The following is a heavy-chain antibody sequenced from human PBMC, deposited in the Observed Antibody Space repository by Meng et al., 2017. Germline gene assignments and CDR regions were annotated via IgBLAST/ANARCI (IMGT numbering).Heavy chain of an antibody. CDR3: TRDGGNADYYDSSGRF. D-gene: IGHD3-22*01. J-gene: IGHJ4*02. Sequence: GESLKISCTASGFTFGDYAMSWVRQAPGKGLEWVGFIRSKAYGGTTEYAASVKGRFTISRDDSKSIAYLQMNSLKTEDTAVYYRTRDGGNADYYDSSGRFWGQGTLVTVSS. V-gene: IGHV3-49*04. CDR2: IRSKAYGGTT. CDR1: GFTFGDYA.